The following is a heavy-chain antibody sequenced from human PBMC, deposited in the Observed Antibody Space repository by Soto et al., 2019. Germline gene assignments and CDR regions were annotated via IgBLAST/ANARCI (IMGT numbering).Heavy chain of an antibody. J-gene: IGHJ4*02. CDR1: GFTINTYG. CDR3: AKDPKATGTHY. V-gene: IGHV3-30*18. Sequence: SLRLSCAASGFTINTYGMHWVRQAPGKGLEWVSVITYDGGNKYYADSVKGRFSISRDNSRNTLYLQMYSLRAEDTAVYYCAKDPKATGTHYWGRGTLVTVSS. D-gene: IGHD1-1*01. CDR2: ITYDGGNK.